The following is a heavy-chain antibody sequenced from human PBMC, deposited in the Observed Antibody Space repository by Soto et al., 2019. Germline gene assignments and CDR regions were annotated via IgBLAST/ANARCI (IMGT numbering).Heavy chain of an antibody. J-gene: IGHJ6*02. D-gene: IGHD2-8*01. CDR1: GFTFNSFG. CDR2: IWHDGTKK. CDR3: ARTGLQIVQATSYYYGLDV. Sequence: QVRLVESGGDVVQPGTSLRLSCEASGFTFNSFGMHWVRQAPGKGLEWVAVIWHDGTKKSYVDSVKGRFTISRDNSKDTLYLQMNNLRAEDTAVYYCARTGLQIVQATSYYYGLDVWGQGTTVTVSS. V-gene: IGHV3-33*01.